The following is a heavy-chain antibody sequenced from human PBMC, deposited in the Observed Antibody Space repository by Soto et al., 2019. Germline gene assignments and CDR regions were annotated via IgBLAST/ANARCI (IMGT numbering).Heavy chain of an antibody. V-gene: IGHV1-8*01. CDR3: ARGPQYYDFWSGYGDV. J-gene: IGHJ6*04. CDR1: GYTFTSYD. CDR2: MNPNSGNT. Sequence: GASVTVSCKASGYTFTSYDINWVRQATGQGLEWMGWMNPNSGNTGYAQKFQGRVTMTRNTSISTAYMELSSLRSEDTAVYYCARGPQYYDFWSGYGDVWGKGTTVTVSS. D-gene: IGHD3-3*01.